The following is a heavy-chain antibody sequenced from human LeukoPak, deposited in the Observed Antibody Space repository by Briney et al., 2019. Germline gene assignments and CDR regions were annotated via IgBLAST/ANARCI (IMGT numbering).Heavy chain of an antibody. D-gene: IGHD3-22*01. CDR1: GFTFSSYA. Sequence: GGSLRLSCAASGFTFSSYAMSWVRQAPGKGLEWVSAISGSGGSTYYADSVKGRFTISRDNSKNTLYLQMNSLRAEDTAVYYCARHLNYYDSSGTRRNFDYWGQGILVTVSS. CDR2: ISGSGGST. J-gene: IGHJ4*02. V-gene: IGHV3-23*01. CDR3: ARHLNYYDSSGTRRNFDY.